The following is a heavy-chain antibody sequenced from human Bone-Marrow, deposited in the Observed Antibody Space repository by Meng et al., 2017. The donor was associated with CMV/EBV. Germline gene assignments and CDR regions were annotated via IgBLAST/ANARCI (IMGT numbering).Heavy chain of an antibody. V-gene: IGHV1-18*01. CDR2: ISTYNGNT. CDR3: AIGGNSDGCFGY. D-gene: IGHD4-23*01. CDR1: GYTFINFG. J-gene: IGHJ4*02. Sequence: ASVKVSCKASGYTFINFGFSWVRQVPGQGLQWMGWISTYNGNTNYAQRLQGRVTLTTDTSTSTAYMELRSLRSDDTAVYYCAIGGNSDGCFGYWGQGTLVTVSS.